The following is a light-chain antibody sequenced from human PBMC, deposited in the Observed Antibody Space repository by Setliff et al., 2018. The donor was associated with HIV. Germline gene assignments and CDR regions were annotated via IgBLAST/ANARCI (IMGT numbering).Light chain of an antibody. CDR1: SSNIGQNY. CDR3: GTWDTSLRAPV. J-gene: IGLJ1*01. Sequence: KSAISCSGSSSNIGQNYVSWYQQLPGTAPKVLIYENNKRPSGIPALFSGSKSGTSATLDITGLQTGDEADYYCGTWDTSLRAPVFGTGTKVTVL. CDR2: ENN. V-gene: IGLV1-51*02.